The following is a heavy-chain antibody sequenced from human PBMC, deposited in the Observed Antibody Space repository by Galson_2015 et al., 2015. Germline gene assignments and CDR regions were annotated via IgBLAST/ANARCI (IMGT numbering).Heavy chain of an antibody. CDR3: ARETAGGGGHYYYYYMDV. CDR1: GFTFSSYG. V-gene: IGHV3-33*01. Sequence: SLRLSCAASGFTFSSYGMHWVRQAPGKGLEWVAVIWYDGSNKYYADSVKGRFTISRDNSKNTLYLQMNSLRAEDTAVYYCARETAGGGGHYYYYYMDVWGKGTTVTVSS. CDR2: IWYDGSNK. D-gene: IGHD3-16*01. J-gene: IGHJ6*03.